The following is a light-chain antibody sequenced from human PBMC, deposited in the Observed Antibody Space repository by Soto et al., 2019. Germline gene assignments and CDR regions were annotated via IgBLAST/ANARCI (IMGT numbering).Light chain of an antibody. CDR2: KVS. V-gene: IGKV2-30*01. CDR1: QSLVYSDGNTY. CDR3: MQATCWPRT. Sequence: DVVMTQSPLSLPVTLGQPASISCRSSQSLVYSDGNTYLNWFQQRPGQSPRRLIYKVSNRESVVFDSFGGSVSGTDFTLDISDVLVDDVGVYYYMQATCWPRTFGQDIKLEIK. J-gene: IGKJ2*01.